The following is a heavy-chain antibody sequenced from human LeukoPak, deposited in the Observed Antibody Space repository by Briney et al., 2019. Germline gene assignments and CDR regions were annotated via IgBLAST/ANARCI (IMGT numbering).Heavy chain of an antibody. CDR2: IYYSGST. CDR3: ARLGGHYYDSSGYQKIDY. D-gene: IGHD3-22*01. CDR1: GGSFSSYY. J-gene: IGHJ4*02. V-gene: IGHV4-59*01. Sequence: SETLSLTCAVYGGSFSSYYWSWIQQPPGKGLEWIGYIYYSGSTNYNPSLKSRVTISVDTSKNQFSLKLSSVTAADTAVYYCARLGGHYYDSSGYQKIDYWGQGTLVTVSS.